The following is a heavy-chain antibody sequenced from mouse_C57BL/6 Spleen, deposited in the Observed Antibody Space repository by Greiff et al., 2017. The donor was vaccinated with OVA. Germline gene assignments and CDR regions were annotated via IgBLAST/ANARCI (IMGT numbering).Heavy chain of an antibody. D-gene: IGHD1-1*01. Sequence: EVKLVESGGGLVKPGGSLKLSCAASGFTFSSYTMSWVRQTPEKRLEWVATISGGGGNSYYPDSVKGRFTISRDNAKNTLYLQMSSLRSEDTALYYCARHDYYGSPSWFAYWGQGTLVTVSA. V-gene: IGHV5-9*01. CDR2: ISGGGGNS. CDR3: ARHDYYGSPSWFAY. CDR1: GFTFSSYT. J-gene: IGHJ3*01.